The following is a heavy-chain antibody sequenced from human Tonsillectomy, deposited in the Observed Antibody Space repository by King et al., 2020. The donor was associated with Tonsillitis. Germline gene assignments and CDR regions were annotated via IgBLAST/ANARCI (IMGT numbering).Heavy chain of an antibody. CDR2: ISSTTSYT. Sequence: QLVQSGGGLVKPGGSLRLSCAASRFTFSDYYMSWIRQAPGNGLEWGSYISSTTSYTDHADSVRGRFTISRDNAKNSLYLQMNSLRAEDTAIYYCAIETSRRAYDFWGQGTLVTVSS. CDR3: AIETSRRAYDF. J-gene: IGHJ4*02. V-gene: IGHV3-11*05. CDR1: RFTFSDYY.